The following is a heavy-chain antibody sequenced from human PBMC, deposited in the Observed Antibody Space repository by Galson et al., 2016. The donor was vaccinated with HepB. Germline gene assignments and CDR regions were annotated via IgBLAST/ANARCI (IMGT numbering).Heavy chain of an antibody. Sequence: SLRLSCAASGFIFSNYGMHWVRQAPGKGLEWVAVIWFDGSIQYYADSGKGRFTISRDNSNNMLSLQMDSLRGEDTAIYYCARVNGTGWPVFDNWGQGTLVTVSS. V-gene: IGHV3-33*01. D-gene: IGHD6-19*01. CDR3: ARVNGTGWPVFDN. J-gene: IGHJ4*02. CDR1: GFIFSNYG. CDR2: IWFDGSIQ.